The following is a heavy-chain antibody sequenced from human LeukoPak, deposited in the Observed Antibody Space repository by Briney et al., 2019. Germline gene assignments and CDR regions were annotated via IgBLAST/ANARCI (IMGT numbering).Heavy chain of an antibody. V-gene: IGHV3-15*01. J-gene: IGHJ3*02. Sequence: GGSLRLSCAASGFTFTNAWMNWVRQAPGKGLEWVGRIKGKTDGGTTDYAAPVKGRFIISRDDSKNTLSLQMDSLKTEDTAVYYCTTEFPPLSDSNSYDAFDMWGQGTMVTVSS. CDR3: TTEFPPLSDSNSYDAFDM. CDR1: GFTFTNAW. CDR2: IKGKTDGGTT. D-gene: IGHD4-11*01.